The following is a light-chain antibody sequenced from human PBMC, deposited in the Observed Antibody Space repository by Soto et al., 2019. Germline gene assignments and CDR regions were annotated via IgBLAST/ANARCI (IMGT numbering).Light chain of an antibody. CDR3: LLSETHSLV. Sequence: QTVVTQEPSLTVSPGGTVTLTCGSSSGAVTSGHYPYWFQQKPGQAPRTLIYDTRNKLSWTPARLSAALLGGKAALTLADAQPEDEAEYYCLLSETHSLVFGGGTKVTVL. CDR1: SGAVTSGHY. CDR2: DTR. J-gene: IGLJ2*01. V-gene: IGLV7-46*01.